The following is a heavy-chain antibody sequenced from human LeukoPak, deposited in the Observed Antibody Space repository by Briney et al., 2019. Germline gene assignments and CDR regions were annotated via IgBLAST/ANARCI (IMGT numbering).Heavy chain of an antibody. Sequence: PGGSLRLSCAASGFTFSSYEMNWVRQAPGKGLEWVSYISSSGSTIYYADSVKGRFTISRDNAKNSLYLQMNSLRAEDTAVYYCARGDYYDSSGFIDYWGQGTLVTVFS. CDR1: GFTFSSYE. V-gene: IGHV3-48*03. J-gene: IGHJ4*02. D-gene: IGHD3-22*01. CDR2: ISSSGSTI. CDR3: ARGDYYDSSGFIDY.